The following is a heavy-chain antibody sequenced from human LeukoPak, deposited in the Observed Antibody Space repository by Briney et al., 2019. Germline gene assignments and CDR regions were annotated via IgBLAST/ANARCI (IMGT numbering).Heavy chain of an antibody. CDR3: ARHNRKYLSGDLDYYYYMDV. CDR1: GYSFTSYW. V-gene: IGHV5-51*01. D-gene: IGHD7-27*01. J-gene: IGHJ6*03. Sequence: GESLKISCKGSGYSFTSYWIGWVRQMPGKGLEWMGIIYPGDSDTRYSPSFQGQVTISADKSISTAYLQWSSLKASDTAMYYCARHNRKYLSGDLDYYYYMDVWGKGTTVTVSS. CDR2: IYPGDSDT.